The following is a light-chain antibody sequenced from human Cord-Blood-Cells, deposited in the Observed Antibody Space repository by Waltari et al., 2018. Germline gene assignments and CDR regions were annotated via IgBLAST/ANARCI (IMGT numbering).Light chain of an antibody. J-gene: IGKJ2*01. CDR3: QQYNSYSPYT. CDR1: QSISSW. CDR2: DAS. V-gene: IGKV1-5*01. Sequence: DIQMTQSPSTLHASVGDRVTITCRASQSISSWLAWYQQKPGKAPKLLIYDASSLESGVPSRFSGSGSGTEFTLTISSLQPDDFATYYCQQYNSYSPYTFGQGTKLEIK.